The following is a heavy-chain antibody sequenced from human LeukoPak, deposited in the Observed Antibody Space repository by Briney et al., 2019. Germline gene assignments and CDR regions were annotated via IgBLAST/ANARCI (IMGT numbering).Heavy chain of an antibody. V-gene: IGHV3-23*01. J-gene: IGHJ4*02. CDR1: GFTFNNYA. D-gene: IGHD2-2*01. Sequence: GGSLRLSCASSGFTFNNYAMSWVRQAPGQGLQWVSGINDVGAPFYADSVKGRFTISRDSSKNTLYLQMNSLRVEDKAIYYCAKDHCSTTRCIAGFDFWGQGTLVTVSS. CDR2: INDVGAP. CDR3: AKDHCSTTRCIAGFDF.